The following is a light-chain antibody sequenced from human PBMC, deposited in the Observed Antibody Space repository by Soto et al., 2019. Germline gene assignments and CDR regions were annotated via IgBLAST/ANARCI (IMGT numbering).Light chain of an antibody. V-gene: IGKV1-39*01. CDR3: QQRDSTPYT. CDR2: DAS. Sequence: DIQMTQSPSSLSASVGDRVTITCRASQTISTYLNWYLQKPGKAPRLLIYDASSLLSGVPSMFSGSGSGTDFTLTIASLQPEDFSTYYCQQRDSTPYTFGQGTKVEI. CDR1: QTISTY. J-gene: IGKJ2*01.